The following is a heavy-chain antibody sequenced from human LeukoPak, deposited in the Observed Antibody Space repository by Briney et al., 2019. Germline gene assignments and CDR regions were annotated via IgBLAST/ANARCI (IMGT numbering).Heavy chain of an antibody. CDR3: AKGKCSSNSCYVFDY. J-gene: IGHJ4*02. V-gene: IGHV3-30*02. CDR1: GFTFSVYG. CDR2: TRYDGTDK. D-gene: IGHD2-2*01. Sequence: PGGSLRLSCAASGFTFSVYGMHWVRQAPGKGLEWVAFTRYDGTDKYYADSVRGRFTISRGNSKNTLYLQMNSLRAEDTAVYYCAKGKCSSNSCYVFDYWGQGTLVTVSS.